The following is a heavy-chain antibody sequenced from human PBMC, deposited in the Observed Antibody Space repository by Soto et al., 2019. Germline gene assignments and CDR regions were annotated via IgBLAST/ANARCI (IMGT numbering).Heavy chain of an antibody. CDR3: AGSGFLDTYYYYGMDV. Sequence: PSETLSLTCTVSGGSISSYYWSWIRQPPGKGLEWIGYIYYSGSTNYNPSLKSRVTISVDTSKNQFSLKLSSVTAADTAVYYCAGSGFLDTYYYYGMDVWGQGTTVTVSS. J-gene: IGHJ6*02. CDR1: GGSISSYY. CDR2: IYYSGST. D-gene: IGHD3-3*01. V-gene: IGHV4-59*01.